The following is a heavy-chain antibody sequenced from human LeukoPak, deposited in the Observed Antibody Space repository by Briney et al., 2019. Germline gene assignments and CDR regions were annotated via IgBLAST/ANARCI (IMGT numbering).Heavy chain of an antibody. V-gene: IGHV4-59*06. CDR1: GGSISSYY. Sequence: PSETLSLTCTVSGGSISSYYWSWIRQPPGKGLEWIGYIYYSGSTYYNPSLTSRLTISIDTSKNQFSLKLSSMAAADTAVYYCASFIRYFDYWGQGTLVTVSS. CDR3: ASFIRYFDY. D-gene: IGHD3-9*01. J-gene: IGHJ4*02. CDR2: IYYSGST.